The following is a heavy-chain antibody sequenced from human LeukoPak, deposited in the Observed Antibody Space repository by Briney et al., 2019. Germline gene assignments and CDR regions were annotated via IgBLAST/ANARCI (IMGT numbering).Heavy chain of an antibody. CDR1: GGSISSYY. V-gene: IGHV4-59*08. CDR2: IYYSGST. J-gene: IGHJ6*03. D-gene: IGHD3-10*01. CDR3: ARAHASSVRGVAYYYNYYMDV. Sequence: PSETLSLTCTVSGGSISSYYWSWIRQPPGKGLEWIGYIYYSGSTNYNPSLKSRVTISVDTSKNRFSLTLSSVTAADTAVYYCARAHASSVRGVAYYYNYYMDVWGRGTTVTISS.